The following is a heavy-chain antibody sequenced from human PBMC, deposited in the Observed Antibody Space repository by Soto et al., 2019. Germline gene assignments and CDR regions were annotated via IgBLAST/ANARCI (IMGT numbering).Heavy chain of an antibody. CDR2: ISYDGSNK. Sequence: QVQLVESGGGVVQXGRSLRLSCAASGFTFSSYGMHWVRQAPGKGLEWVAVISYDGSNKYYADSVKGRFTISRDNSKNTLYLQMNSLRAEDTAVYYCAKDPQEDYYYYGMDVWGQGTTVTVSS. J-gene: IGHJ6*02. CDR3: AKDPQEDYYYYGMDV. V-gene: IGHV3-30*18. CDR1: GFTFSSYG.